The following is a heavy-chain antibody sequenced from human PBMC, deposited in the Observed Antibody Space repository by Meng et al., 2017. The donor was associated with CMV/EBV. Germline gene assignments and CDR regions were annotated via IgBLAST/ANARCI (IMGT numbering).Heavy chain of an antibody. CDR2: INHSGST. CDR3: ARELPSGYHDH. CDR1: GGSFSGYY. V-gene: IGHV4-34*01. Sequence: SETLSLTCAVYGGSFSGYYWSWIRQPPGQGLEWIGEINHSGSTNYNPSLKSRVTISVDTSKNQFSLKLSSVTAADTAVYYCARELPSGYHDHWGQGTLVTVSS. J-gene: IGHJ5*02. D-gene: IGHD5-12*01.